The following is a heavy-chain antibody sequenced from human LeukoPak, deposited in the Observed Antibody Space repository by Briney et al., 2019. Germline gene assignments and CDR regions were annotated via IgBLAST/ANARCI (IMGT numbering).Heavy chain of an antibody. V-gene: IGHV4-59*12. Sequence: SETLSLTCTVSGGSISSYYWSWIRQSPGKGLEWIGYIYYDGSTNYNPSLRGRVTISVDTPKNQFSLKLSSVTAAGTAVYYCAREGRYRYGYNEYHLYMDIWGKGTTVTVSS. J-gene: IGHJ6*03. D-gene: IGHD5-18*01. CDR1: GGSISSYY. CDR2: IYYDGST. CDR3: AREGRYRYGYNEYHLYMDI.